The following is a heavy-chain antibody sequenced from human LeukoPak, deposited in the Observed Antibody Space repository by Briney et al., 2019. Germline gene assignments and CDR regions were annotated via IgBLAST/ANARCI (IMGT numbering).Heavy chain of an antibody. J-gene: IGHJ4*02. CDR3: ARNKSSGLKY. V-gene: IGHV4-34*01. CDR2: INYSGST. Sequence: PSETLSPTCAVYGGSFSAYYWTWIRQPPGKGLEWIGEINYSGSTNYNPSLKSRVTISVDTSKNQFSLKLSSVTAADTAMYYCARNKSSGLKYWGQGTLVTVSS. D-gene: IGHD6-19*01. CDR1: GGSFSAYY.